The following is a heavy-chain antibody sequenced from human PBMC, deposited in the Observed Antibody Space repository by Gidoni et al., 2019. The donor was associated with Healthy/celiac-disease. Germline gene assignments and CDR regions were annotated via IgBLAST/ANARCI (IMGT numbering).Heavy chain of an antibody. CDR1: GFTVSSNY. Sequence: EVQLVESGGGLIQPGGSLRLSCEASGFTVSSNYMSWVRQAPGKGMEWVSVIYSGGSTYYADSVKGRFTISRDNAKNTLYLQMNSLRAEDTAVYYCETHDYGGNGAFDIWGQGTMVTVSA. D-gene: IGHD4-17*01. V-gene: IGHV3-53*01. CDR3: ETHDYGGNGAFDI. CDR2: IYSGGST. J-gene: IGHJ3*02.